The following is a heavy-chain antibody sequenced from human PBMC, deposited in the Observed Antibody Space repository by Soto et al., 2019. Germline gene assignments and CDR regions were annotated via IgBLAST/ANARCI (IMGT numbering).Heavy chain of an antibody. CDR3: ARGDNVLDI. D-gene: IGHD3-10*02. CDR2: IYSGGST. J-gene: IGHJ3*02. Sequence: PGWSLRLSCAASGFTVNSKYMSWVRQTPGKGLEWVSVIYSGGSTFYADSVKGRFTISRDNSKNTLYLQMNTLRAEDTAVYYCARGDNVLDIWGPGTMVT. CDR1: GFTVNSKY. V-gene: IGHV3-53*01.